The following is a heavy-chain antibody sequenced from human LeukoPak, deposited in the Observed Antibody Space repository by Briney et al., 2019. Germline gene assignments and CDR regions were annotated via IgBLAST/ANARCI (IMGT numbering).Heavy chain of an antibody. V-gene: IGHV3-23*01. D-gene: IGHD2-2*01. Sequence: GGSLRLSCAASGFTFSTYAMTWVRQAPGEGLEWVSGISGSGGSTYYTDSVKGRFTVSRDNSKNTLHLQMSSLRAEDTALYYCVKDRCDRTTCPEVWGQGTLVTVSS. J-gene: IGHJ4*02. CDR1: GFTFSTYA. CDR2: ISGSGGST. CDR3: VKDRCDRTTCPEV.